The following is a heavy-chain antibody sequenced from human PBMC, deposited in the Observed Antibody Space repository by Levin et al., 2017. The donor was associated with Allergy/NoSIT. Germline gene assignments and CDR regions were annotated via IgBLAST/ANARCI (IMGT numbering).Heavy chain of an antibody. J-gene: IGHJ6*02. CDR3: VRDEARTNMDV. CDR2: IYHSGST. D-gene: IGHD2-8*01. Sequence: PSETLSLTCTVSGGSISSGDYYWSWIRQPPGKGLEWIGYIYHSGSTYNNPSLKSRVTISVDTSKNQFSLKLSSVTAADTAVYYCVRDEARTNMDVWGQGTTVTVSS. V-gene: IGHV4-30-4*01. CDR1: GGSISSGDYY.